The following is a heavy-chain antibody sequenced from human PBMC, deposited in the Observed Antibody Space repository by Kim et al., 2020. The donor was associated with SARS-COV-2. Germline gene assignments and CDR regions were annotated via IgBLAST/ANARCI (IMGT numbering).Heavy chain of an antibody. CDR3: ARDYYDSSSAFDI. CDR1: GGSISSGGYY. D-gene: IGHD3-22*01. Sequence: SETLSLTCTVSGGSISSGGYYWSWIRQHPGKGLEWIGYIYYSGSTYYNPSLKSRVTISVDTSKNQFSLKLSSVTAADTAVYYCARDYYDSSSAFDIWGQGTMVTVSS. CDR2: IYYSGST. V-gene: IGHV4-31*03. J-gene: IGHJ3*02.